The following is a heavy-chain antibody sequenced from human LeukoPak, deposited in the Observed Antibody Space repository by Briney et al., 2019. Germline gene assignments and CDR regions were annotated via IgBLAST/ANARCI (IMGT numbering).Heavy chain of an antibody. J-gene: IGHJ4*02. V-gene: IGHV3-30*02. Sequence: GGSLRLSCAASGFTFSSYGMHWVRQAPGKGLEWVAFIRYDGSNKYYADSVKGRFTISRDNSKNTLYLQMNSLRAVDTAVYYCAKPRRDILPLDYWGQGTLVTVSS. CDR1: GFTFSSYG. D-gene: IGHD3-9*01. CDR2: IRYDGSNK. CDR3: AKPRRDILPLDY.